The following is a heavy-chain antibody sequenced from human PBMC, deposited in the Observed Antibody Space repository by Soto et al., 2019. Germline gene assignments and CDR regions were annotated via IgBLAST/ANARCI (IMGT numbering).Heavy chain of an antibody. CDR1: GFLFGDSD. CDR3: TRHTMTFWYFDL. J-gene: IGHJ2*01. V-gene: IGHV3-73*01. CDR2: IRSKAYTYAT. D-gene: IGHD2-2*01. Sequence: GSLRLSCAGSGFLFGDSDIHWVRQAPGKGLEWVGRIRSKAYTYATAYVASAKGRFTISRDDSKNTAYLRMNSLEAEDTAVYYCTRHTMTFWYFDLWGRGTLVTVSS.